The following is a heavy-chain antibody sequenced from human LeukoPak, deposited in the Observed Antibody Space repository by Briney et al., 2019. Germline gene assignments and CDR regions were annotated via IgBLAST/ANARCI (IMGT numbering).Heavy chain of an antibody. CDR1: GYSISSGYY. Sequence: PSETLSLTCAVSGYSISSGYYWGWIRQPPGKGLEWIGSIYHSGSTYYNPSLKSRVTISVDTSKNQFSLKLSSVTAADTTVYYCAKEGSGYYPFIDYWGQGTLVTVSS. J-gene: IGHJ4*02. D-gene: IGHD3-22*01. CDR3: AKEGSGYYPFIDY. V-gene: IGHV4-38-2*01. CDR2: IYHSGST.